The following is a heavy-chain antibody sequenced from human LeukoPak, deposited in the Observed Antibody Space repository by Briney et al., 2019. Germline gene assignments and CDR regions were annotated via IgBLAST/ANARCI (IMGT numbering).Heavy chain of an antibody. CDR1: GYTFTSYG. CDR2: ISTYNGNT. CDR3: AREWFGDLGGFDP. Sequence: ASVKVSCKASGYTFTSYGISWVRQAPGQGLEWLGWISTYNGNTHYAQKLQGRVTMTTDTSTTTAYMELRSLRSDDTAVYYCAREWFGDLGGFDPWGQGTLVTVSS. V-gene: IGHV1-18*01. D-gene: IGHD3-10*01. J-gene: IGHJ5*02.